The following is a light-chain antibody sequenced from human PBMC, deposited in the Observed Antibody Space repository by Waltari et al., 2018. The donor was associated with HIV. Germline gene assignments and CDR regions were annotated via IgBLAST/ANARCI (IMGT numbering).Light chain of an antibody. CDR1: SGSVSTSYY. J-gene: IGLJ2*01. CDR2: STN. V-gene: IGLV8-61*01. Sequence: QTVVTQEPSFSVSPGGTVTLTCGLTSGSVSTSYYPSWYQQTPGQAPRTLIYSTNTRASGVPGRVSCASLGNKAALTITGAQADDESDYYCVLYMGSGIRVFGGGTKLTVL. CDR3: VLYMGSGIRV.